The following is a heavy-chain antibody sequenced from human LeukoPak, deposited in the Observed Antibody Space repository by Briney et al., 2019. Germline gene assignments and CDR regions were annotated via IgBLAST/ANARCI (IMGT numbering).Heavy chain of an antibody. CDR2: ISSSGSPI. CDR3: LIRGAVAAADF. Sequence: PGGSLSLSCAASGFTFSSYEMNWVRQAPGKGLERVSYISSSGSPIYYADSVEGRFTISRDNAKNSLYLQMNSLRAEDTAVYYCLIRGAVAAADFWGQGTLVTVSS. J-gene: IGHJ4*02. CDR1: GFTFSSYE. V-gene: IGHV3-48*03. D-gene: IGHD6-19*01.